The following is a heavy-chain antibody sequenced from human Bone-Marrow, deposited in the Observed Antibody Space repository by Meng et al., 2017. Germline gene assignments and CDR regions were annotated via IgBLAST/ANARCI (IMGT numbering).Heavy chain of an antibody. J-gene: IGHJ6*02. CDR1: GFTFPTYW. CDR3: ARNALEGNYDFWSGSYYYYGMDV. V-gene: IGHV3-7*01. Sequence: GESLKISCAASGFTFPTYWMGWVRQAPGKGLEWVANIKQDGSEKYYVDSVKGRFTISRDNAENSLYLQMNSLRAEDTAVYYCARNALEGNYDFWSGSYYYYGMDVWGQGTTVTVSS. CDR2: IKQDGSEK. D-gene: IGHD3-3*01.